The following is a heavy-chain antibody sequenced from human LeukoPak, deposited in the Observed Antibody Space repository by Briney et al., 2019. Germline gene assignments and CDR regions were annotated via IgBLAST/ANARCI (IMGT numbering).Heavy chain of an antibody. CDR1: GLTFSNYA. Sequence: PGGSLRLSCAASGLTFSNYAMSWFRQAPGKGLEWVSGITSGFTPHYADSVKGRFTISRDNSKNTFRLQMNSLRAEDTAVYYCAKDYSDSRVGDVFFEYWGQGTLVTVSS. V-gene: IGHV3-23*01. CDR2: ITSGFTP. CDR3: AKDYSDSRVGDVFFEY. D-gene: IGHD1-26*01. J-gene: IGHJ4*02.